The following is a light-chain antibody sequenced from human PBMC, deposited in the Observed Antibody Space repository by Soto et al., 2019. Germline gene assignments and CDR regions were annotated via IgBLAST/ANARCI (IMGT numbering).Light chain of an antibody. V-gene: IGKV1-5*03. J-gene: IGKJ2*01. CDR3: QQYDPFPYT. CDR2: KAS. Sequence: DIPMTQSPSTLSASVGDTVTITCRASQSLSYWLAWYQQKPGQAPKLLIHKASTLESGVPSRFSGSGSGTEFTLTISSLQPDDFATFYCQQYDPFPYTFGQGTKLEIK. CDR1: QSLSYW.